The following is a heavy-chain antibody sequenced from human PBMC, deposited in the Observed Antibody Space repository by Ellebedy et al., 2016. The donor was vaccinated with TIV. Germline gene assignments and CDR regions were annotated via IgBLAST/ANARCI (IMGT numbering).Heavy chain of an antibody. CDR2: IYSGGST. CDR3: ARIFVEGWFDP. Sequence: GESLKISXAASGFTVSSNYMSWVRQAPGKGLEWVSVIYSGGSTYYADSVKGRFTISRDNSKNTLFLQMDSLRAEDTAVYYCARIFVEGWFDPWGHGTLVTVSS. V-gene: IGHV3-53*01. J-gene: IGHJ5*02. CDR1: GFTVSSNY. D-gene: IGHD3-3*01.